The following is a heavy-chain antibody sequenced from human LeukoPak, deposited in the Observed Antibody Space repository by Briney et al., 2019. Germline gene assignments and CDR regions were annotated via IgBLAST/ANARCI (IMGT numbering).Heavy chain of an antibody. V-gene: IGHV3-21*06. J-gene: IGHJ4*02. CDR3: ARDRPTGASRVFVVQ. CDR2: MSSGSRCI. D-gene: IGHD2-15*01. Sequence: GGSLRLSCTASGFSFSTYAMTCVRQAPGKGLEWISSMSSGSRCIYYADSVRGRFTISRDNTKNSLYLLMNNLRAEDTAIYYCARDRPTGASRVFVVQWGQGTPVTVSS. CDR1: GFSFSTYA.